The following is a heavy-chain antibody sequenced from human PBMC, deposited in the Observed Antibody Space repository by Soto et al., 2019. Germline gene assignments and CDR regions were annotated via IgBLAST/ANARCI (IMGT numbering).Heavy chain of an antibody. V-gene: IGHV3-33*01. D-gene: IGHD6-19*01. CDR3: ARWPYSSGWYSREIYYYYYMDV. Sequence: PGGSLRLSCAASGFTFSSYGMHWVRQAPGKGLERVAVIWYDGSNKYYADSVKGRFTISRDNSKNKLYLQMNSLRAEDTAVYYCARWPYSSGWYSREIYYYYYMDVWGKGTTVTVSS. CDR1: GFTFSSYG. J-gene: IGHJ6*03. CDR2: IWYDGSNK.